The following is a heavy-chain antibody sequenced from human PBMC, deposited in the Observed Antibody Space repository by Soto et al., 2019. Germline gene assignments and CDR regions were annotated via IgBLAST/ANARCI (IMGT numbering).Heavy chain of an antibody. CDR2: INAGNGNT. CDR1: GYTFTGYA. D-gene: IGHD6-19*01. Sequence: ASVKVSCKASGYTFTGYAMHWVRQAPGQRLEWMGWINAGNGNTKYSQKFQGRVTITRDTSASTAYMDLSSLRFEDTAVYYCARAVAVPADFDFWGQGTLVTSPQ. J-gene: IGHJ4*02. CDR3: ARAVAVPADFDF. V-gene: IGHV1-3*01.